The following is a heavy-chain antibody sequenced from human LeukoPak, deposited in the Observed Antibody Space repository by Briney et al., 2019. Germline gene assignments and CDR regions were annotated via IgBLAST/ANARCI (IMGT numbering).Heavy chain of an antibody. CDR1: GGSISSGSYH. Sequence: SETLSLTCTVSGGSISSGSYHWAWIRQSPGKGLEWIGGIYYSGSISYNPSLKSRVTISVDTSKNQFSLRLSSVTAADTAVFHCARLGTLAYCGGDCSYWGQGTLVTVSS. V-gene: IGHV4-39*01. CDR2: IYYSGSI. CDR3: ARLGTLAYCGGDCSY. J-gene: IGHJ4*02. D-gene: IGHD2-21*02.